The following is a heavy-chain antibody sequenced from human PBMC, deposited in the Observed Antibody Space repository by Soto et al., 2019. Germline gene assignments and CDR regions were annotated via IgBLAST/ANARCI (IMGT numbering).Heavy chain of an antibody. CDR2: ISSSSSYT. Sequence: QVQLVESGGGLVKPGGSLRLSCAASGFTFSDYYMSWIRQAPGKGLEWVSYISSSSSYTNYADSVKGRFTISRDNAKNSLYLQMNSLRAEDTAVYYCARFEYGTKAAFAYRGQGTLVTVSS. CDR3: ARFEYGTKAAFAY. CDR1: GFTFSDYY. V-gene: IGHV3-11*06. D-gene: IGHD6-6*01. J-gene: IGHJ4*02.